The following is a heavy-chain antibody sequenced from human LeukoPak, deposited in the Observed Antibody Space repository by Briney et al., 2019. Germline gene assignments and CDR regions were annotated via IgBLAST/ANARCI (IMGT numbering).Heavy chain of an antibody. Sequence: ASVKVSCKVSGYTLTELSMHWVRQAPGKGLEWMGGFDPEDGETIYAQKFQGRVTMTEDTSTDTAYMELSSLRSEDTAVYYCATGPIIAVADYYYYKDLWGKGTRVTVSS. V-gene: IGHV1-24*01. D-gene: IGHD6-19*01. CDR1: GYTLTELS. J-gene: IGHJ6*03. CDR2: FDPEDGET. CDR3: ATGPIIAVADYYYYKDL.